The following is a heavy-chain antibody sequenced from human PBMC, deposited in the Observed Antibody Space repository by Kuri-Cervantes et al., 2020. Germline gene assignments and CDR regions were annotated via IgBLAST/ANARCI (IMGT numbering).Heavy chain of an antibody. Sequence: SQTLSLTCGVYGASFSSFYWSWIRQPPGKGLEWIGRIYYSGSTYYNPSLKSRVTISVDTSKKQFSLKLSSVTAADTAVYYCAREGLEYGGSDYWGQGTLVTVSS. V-gene: IGHV4-34*01. CDR2: IYYSGST. J-gene: IGHJ4*02. CDR1: GASFSSFY. CDR3: AREGLEYGGSDY. D-gene: IGHD4-23*01.